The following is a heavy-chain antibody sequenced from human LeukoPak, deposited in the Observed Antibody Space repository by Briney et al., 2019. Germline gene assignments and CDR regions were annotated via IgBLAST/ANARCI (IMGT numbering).Heavy chain of an antibody. CDR1: GFTFSSYG. J-gene: IGHJ4*02. V-gene: IGHV3-33*01. D-gene: IGHD3-3*01. CDR2: IWYDGSNK. Sequence: PGRSLRLSCAASGFTFSSYGMHWVRQAPGKGLEWVAVIWYDGSNKYYADSVKGRFTISRDNSKNTLYLQMNSLRAEDTAVYYRARDFWNRRFDYWGQGTLVTVSS. CDR3: ARDFWNRRFDY.